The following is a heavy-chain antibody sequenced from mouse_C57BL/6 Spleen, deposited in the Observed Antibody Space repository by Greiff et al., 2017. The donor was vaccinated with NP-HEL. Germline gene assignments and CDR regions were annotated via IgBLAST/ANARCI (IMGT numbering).Heavy chain of an antibody. Sequence: QVQLQQSGPELVKPGASVKISCKASGYAFSSSWMNWVKQRPGKGLEWIGRIYPGDGDTNYNGKFKGNATLTADKSSSTAYMQLSSLTSEDSAVYFCARYGGHAMDYWGQGTSVTVSS. J-gene: IGHJ4*01. D-gene: IGHD1-1*02. V-gene: IGHV1-82*01. CDR2: IYPGDGDT. CDR3: ARYGGHAMDY. CDR1: GYAFSSSW.